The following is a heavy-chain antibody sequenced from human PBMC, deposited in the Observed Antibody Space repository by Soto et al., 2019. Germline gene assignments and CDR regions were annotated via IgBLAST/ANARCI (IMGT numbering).Heavy chain of an antibody. D-gene: IGHD4-4*01. CDR1: GYTFTSYA. J-gene: IGHJ6*02. V-gene: IGHV1-3*01. CDR2: INAGNGNT. CDR3: ASSYSNYALIDYYYYSMDV. Sequence: QVQLVQSGAEVKKPGASVKVSCKASGYTFTSYAMHWVRQAPGQRLEWMGWINAGNGNTKYSQKFQGRVTITRDTSASTAYMELSTLRSEDTAVYYCASSYSNYALIDYYYYSMDVWGQGTTVTVSS.